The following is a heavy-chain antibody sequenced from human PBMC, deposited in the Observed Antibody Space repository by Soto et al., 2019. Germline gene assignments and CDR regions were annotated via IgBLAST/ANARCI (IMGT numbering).Heavy chain of an antibody. D-gene: IGHD1-1*01. CDR2: ISSSGSPL. J-gene: IGHJ4*02. CDR1: GFTFSDYH. V-gene: IGHV3-11*01. CDR3: ARDPDTTSKIDY. Sequence: PGASLRLSCTASGFTFSDYHMSWIRQAPGKGLEWVSYISSSGSPLYYADSVKGRFTISRDNAKNSLYLQMNSLRAEDTAFYYCARDPDTTSKIDYWGQGTLVTVSS.